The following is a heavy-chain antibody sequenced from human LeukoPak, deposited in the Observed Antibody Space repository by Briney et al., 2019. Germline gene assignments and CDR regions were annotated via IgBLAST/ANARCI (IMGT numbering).Heavy chain of an antibody. D-gene: IGHD6-19*01. Sequence: GASVKVSCKASGYTFTTYAVHWVRQAPGKGLEYVSAISSNGGSTYYADSVKGRFTISRDNSKNTLYLQMSSLRAEDTAVYYCVSLAVAGRFYYYYGMDVWGKGTTVTVSS. V-gene: IGHV3-64D*06. J-gene: IGHJ6*04. CDR1: GYTFTTYA. CDR2: ISSNGGST. CDR3: VSLAVAGRFYYYYGMDV.